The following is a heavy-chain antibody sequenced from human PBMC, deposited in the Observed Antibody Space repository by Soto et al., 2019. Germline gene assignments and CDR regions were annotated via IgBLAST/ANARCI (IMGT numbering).Heavy chain of an antibody. CDR2: IGGSGGT. V-gene: IGHV3-23*01. J-gene: IGHJ4*02. Sequence: EVQLLESGGGLVQPGGSLRLSCAASGFTFSSYAMSYVRLAPGKGLEWFSSIGGSGGTYYADSVKGRFTISRDNSKNMLYLHLNSLRAEDTAMYYCAKGQAWSYYYDSWGQGTLVTVSS. D-gene: IGHD2-15*01. CDR3: AKGQAWSYYYDS. CDR1: GFTFSSYA.